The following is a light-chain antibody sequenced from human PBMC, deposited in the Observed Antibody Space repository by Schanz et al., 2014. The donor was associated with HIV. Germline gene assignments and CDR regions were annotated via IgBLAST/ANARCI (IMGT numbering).Light chain of an antibody. J-gene: IGLJ2*01. CDR2: ANT. CDR3: QSYDSSLSGVV. V-gene: IGLV1-40*01. Sequence: QSVLTQPPSVSGAPGQRVTISCTGSSSNIGAGYDVHWYQLLPGTAPKVLIFANTHRPSGVPDRFSGSKSGTSASLAITGLQAEDEADYYCQSYDSSLSGVVFGGGTKLTVL. CDR1: SSNIGAGYD.